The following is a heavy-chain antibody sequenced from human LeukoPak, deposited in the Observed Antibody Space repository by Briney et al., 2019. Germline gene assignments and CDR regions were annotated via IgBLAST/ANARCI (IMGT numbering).Heavy chain of an antibody. CDR3: AREYVLAVAGTNYYHGMDV. D-gene: IGHD6-19*01. CDR2: IGTGGGT. V-gene: IGHV3-13*01. CDR1: GFIVSNYD. Sequence: GGSLRLSCAASGFIVSNYDVHWVRQRPGKGLEWVSTIGTGGGTYYADSVKGRFTISRESAMNSVYLQMSSLRGGDTADYYCAREYVLAVAGTNYYHGMDVWGQGTAVTVSS. J-gene: IGHJ6*02.